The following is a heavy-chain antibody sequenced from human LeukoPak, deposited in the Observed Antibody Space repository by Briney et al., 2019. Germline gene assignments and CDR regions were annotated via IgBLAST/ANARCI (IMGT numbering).Heavy chain of an antibody. CDR3: ARVGAVRFLEWLHAFDI. D-gene: IGHD3-3*01. Sequence: GGSLRLSCAASGFTFSSYSINWVRQAPGKGLEWVSYISSSSSTIYYADSVKGRFTISRDNAKNSLYLQMNSLRAEDTAVYYCARVGAVRFLEWLHAFDIWGQGTMVTVSS. V-gene: IGHV3-48*01. J-gene: IGHJ3*02. CDR2: ISSSSSTI. CDR1: GFTFSSYS.